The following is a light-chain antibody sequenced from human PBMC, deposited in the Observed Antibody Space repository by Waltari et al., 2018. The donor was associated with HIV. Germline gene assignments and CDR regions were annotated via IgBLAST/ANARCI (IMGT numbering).Light chain of an antibody. J-gene: IGLJ2*01. Sequence: QSALTQPASVSGSPGQSITISCTGTSSDVGDYNYVSWYQQHPGKAPKLMIYEVSNRPSGVCTRFAGSKSGNTACRTIAGLQAEDEADYYCSSYTSGSVVFGGGTKLTVL. CDR1: SSDVGDYNY. CDR2: EVS. CDR3: SSYTSGSVV. V-gene: IGLV2-14*01.